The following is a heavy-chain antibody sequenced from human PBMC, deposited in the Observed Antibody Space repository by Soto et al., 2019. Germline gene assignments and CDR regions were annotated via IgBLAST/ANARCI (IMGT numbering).Heavy chain of an antibody. CDR3: VRDGGVVVAAYYFDY. V-gene: IGHV3-64*01. CDR2: ISSNGGST. CDR1: GFTFSSYA. D-gene: IGHD2-15*01. Sequence: GGSLRLSCAASGFTFSSYAMHWVRQAPGKGLEYVSAISSNGGSTYYANSVKGRFTISRDNSKNTLYLQMGSLRAEDMAVYYCVRDGGVVVAAYYFDYWGQGTLVTVSS. J-gene: IGHJ4*02.